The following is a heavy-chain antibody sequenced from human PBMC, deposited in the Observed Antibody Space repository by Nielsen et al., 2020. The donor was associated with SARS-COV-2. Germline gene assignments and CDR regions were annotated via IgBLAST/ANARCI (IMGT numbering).Heavy chain of an antibody. Sequence: GESLKISCAASGFTFSSSWMHWVCQAPEKGLEWVADIKCDGSEKYYADSVKGRFTISRDNAKNSLYLQMNSLRDEDTAVYYCAREGGYGFDPWGQGTLITVSS. D-gene: IGHD3-16*01. V-gene: IGHV3-52*01. CDR2: IKCDGSEK. J-gene: IGHJ5*02. CDR1: GFTFSSSW. CDR3: AREGGYGFDP.